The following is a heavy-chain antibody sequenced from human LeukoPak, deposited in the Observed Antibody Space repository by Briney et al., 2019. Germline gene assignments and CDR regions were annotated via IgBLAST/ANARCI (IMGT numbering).Heavy chain of an antibody. CDR2: ISSSGSTI. CDR1: GFTFSSYS. CDR3: ASGVATDGFDY. J-gene: IGHJ4*02. D-gene: IGHD5-12*01. V-gene: IGHV3-48*04. Sequence: QPGGSLRLSCAASGFTFSSYSMNWVRQAPGKGLEWVSYISSSGSTIYYADSVKGRFTISRDNAKNSLYLQMNSLRAEDTAVYYCASGVATDGFDYWGQGTLVTVSS.